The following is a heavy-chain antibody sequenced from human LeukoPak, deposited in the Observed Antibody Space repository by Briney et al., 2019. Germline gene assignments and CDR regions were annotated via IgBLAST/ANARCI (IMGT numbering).Heavy chain of an antibody. CDR1: GFTFTSSA. J-gene: IGHJ4*02. CDR3: AASGFDWLLGTYYFDY. V-gene: IGHV1-58*01. CDR2: IVVGSGNT. D-gene: IGHD3-9*01. Sequence: ASVKVSCKASGFTFTSSAVQWVRQARGQRLEWIGWIVVGSGNTNYAQKFQERVTITRDMSTSTAYMELSGLRSEDTAVYYCAASGFDWLLGTYYFDYWGQGTLVTVSS.